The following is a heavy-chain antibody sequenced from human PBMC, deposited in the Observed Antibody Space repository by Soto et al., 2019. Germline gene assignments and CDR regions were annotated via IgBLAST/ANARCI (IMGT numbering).Heavy chain of an antibody. CDR2: IIPILGIA. Sequence: ASVKVSCKASGGTFSRYAISWVRQAPGQGLEWMGRIIPILGIANYAQKFQGRVTITADKSTSTAYMELSSLRSEDRAVYYCARYFGEVDYWGQGTLVTVSS. CDR1: GGTFSRYA. D-gene: IGHD2-21*01. J-gene: IGHJ4*02. CDR3: ARYFGEVDY. V-gene: IGHV1-69*04.